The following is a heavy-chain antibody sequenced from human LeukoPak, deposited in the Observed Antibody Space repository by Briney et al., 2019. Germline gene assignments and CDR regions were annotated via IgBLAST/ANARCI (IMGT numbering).Heavy chain of an antibody. J-gene: IGHJ5*02. V-gene: IGHV4-34*01. CDR1: GFTFSSYA. CDR3: ARDQCSSTSCYSDP. CDR2: INHSGST. D-gene: IGHD2-2*01. Sequence: PGGSLRLSCAASGFTFSSYAMSWVRQPPGKGLEWIGEINHSGSTNYNPSLKSRVTISVDTSKNQFSLKLSSVTAADTAVYYCARDQCSSTSCYSDPWGQGTLVTVSS.